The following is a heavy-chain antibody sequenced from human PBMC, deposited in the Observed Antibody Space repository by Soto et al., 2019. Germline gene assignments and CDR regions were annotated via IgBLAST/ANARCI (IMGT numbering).Heavy chain of an antibody. CDR1: GFTFSSYA. CDR2: ISGSGGST. D-gene: IGHD4-17*01. Sequence: GGSLRLSCAASGFTFSSYAMSWVRQAPGKGLQWVSAISGSGGSTYYADSVKGRFTISRDNSKNTLYLQMNSLRAEDTAVYYCAKDQWTTVTTRSWFDPWGQGTLVTVSS. J-gene: IGHJ5*02. V-gene: IGHV3-23*01. CDR3: AKDQWTTVTTRSWFDP.